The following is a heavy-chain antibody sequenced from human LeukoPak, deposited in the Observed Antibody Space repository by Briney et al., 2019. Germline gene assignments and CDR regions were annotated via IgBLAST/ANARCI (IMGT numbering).Heavy chain of an antibody. V-gene: IGHV3-30*14. CDR3: ARDRAVALPTYYHYMDV. CDR2: ISQTGSIE. Sequence: GRSLRLSCAASGFTFTTYVIHWVRQAPGKGLEWVAVISQTGSIETYADSVKGRFTISRDNSKNTVYLQMNSLKSEDTAVYYCARDRAVALPTYYHYMDVWGKGTTVTVSS. D-gene: IGHD2-15*01. J-gene: IGHJ6*03. CDR1: GFTFTTYV.